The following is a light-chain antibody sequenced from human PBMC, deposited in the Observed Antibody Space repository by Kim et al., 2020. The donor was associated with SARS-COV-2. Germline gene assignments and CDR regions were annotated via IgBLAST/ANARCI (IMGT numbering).Light chain of an antibody. CDR3: SSYAGSYTWL. CDR1: SSDVGGYNS. V-gene: IGLV2-11*01. CDR2: DVT. J-gene: IGLJ2*01. Sequence: QSALTQPRSVSGSPGQSVTISCTGTSSDVGGYNSVSWYQQHPGKAPKLMIYDVTKRPSGVPDRLSGSKSGNTASLTISGLQADDEADYYCSSYAGSYTWLFGGGTQLTVL.